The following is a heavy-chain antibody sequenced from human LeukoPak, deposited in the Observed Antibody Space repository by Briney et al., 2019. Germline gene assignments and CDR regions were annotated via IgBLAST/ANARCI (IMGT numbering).Heavy chain of an antibody. J-gene: IGHJ4*02. V-gene: IGHV1-18*01. CDR2: ISAYNGNT. CDR3: ARDPAGRSIVATPPSY. Sequence: ASVKVSCKASGYTFTSYGISWVRQAPGQGLEWMGWISAYNGNTNYAQKLQGRVTMTTDTSTSTAYMELRSLRSGDTAVYYCARDPAGRSIVATPPSYWGQGTLVTVSS. D-gene: IGHD5-12*01. CDR1: GYTFTSYG.